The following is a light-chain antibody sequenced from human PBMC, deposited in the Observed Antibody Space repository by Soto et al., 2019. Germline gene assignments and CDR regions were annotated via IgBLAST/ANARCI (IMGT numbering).Light chain of an antibody. J-gene: IGKJ4*01. CDR3: QQYSNWPLT. V-gene: IGKV3-15*01. CDR1: QRVNTD. Sequence: EIVMTQSPAILSVSPGERATLSCRASQRVNTDVACYQQKPGQAPRLLIHDAFDRATEIPARFSGSASGTEFTLTISSLQSEDFAVYYCQQYSNWPLTFGGGTKVDIK. CDR2: DAF.